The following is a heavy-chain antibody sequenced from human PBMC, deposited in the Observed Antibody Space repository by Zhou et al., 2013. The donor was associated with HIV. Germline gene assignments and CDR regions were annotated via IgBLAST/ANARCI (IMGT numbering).Heavy chain of an antibody. CDR2: ISAYNGNT. CDR1: EYSFTDYY. CDR3: ARDRSWGSGSSLDY. J-gene: IGHJ4*02. V-gene: IGHV1-18*04. D-gene: IGHD3-10*01. Sequence: QVQLVQSGAEVKKPGTSVKVSCKASEYSFTDYYTHLVRQAPGQGLEWMGWISAYNGNTNYAQKLQGRVTMTTDTSTSTAYMELRSLRSDDTAVYYCARDRSWGSGSSLDYWGQGTLVTVSS.